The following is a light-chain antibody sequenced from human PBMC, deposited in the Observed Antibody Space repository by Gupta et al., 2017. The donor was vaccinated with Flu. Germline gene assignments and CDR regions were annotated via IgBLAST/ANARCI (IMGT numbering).Light chain of an antibody. CDR2: QDN. Sequence: SYELTQPPSVSVSPGQTASITCSGDNLGAKYVCWYQQKPGQSPVLVMYQDNNRPSGIPERFSGSNSGNTATLTIRGTQAVDEADYYCQAWDTTTAIFGGGTRLTVL. V-gene: IGLV3-1*01. CDR3: QAWDTTTAI. CDR1: NLGAKY. J-gene: IGLJ2*01.